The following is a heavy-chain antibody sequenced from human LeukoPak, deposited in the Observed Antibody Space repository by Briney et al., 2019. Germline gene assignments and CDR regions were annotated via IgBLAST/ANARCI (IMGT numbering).Heavy chain of an antibody. V-gene: IGHV1-8*01. J-gene: IGHJ6*03. Sequence: GASVKVSCKASGYTFTSYDINWVRQATGQGLEWMGWMNPNSGNTGYAQKFQGRVTMTRNTSISTAYMELSSLRSEDTAVYYCARVFSSVGPDYYYYMDVWGKGTTVTISS. CDR3: ARVFSSVGPDYYYYMDV. CDR1: GYTFTSYD. CDR2: MNPNSGNT. D-gene: IGHD3-22*01.